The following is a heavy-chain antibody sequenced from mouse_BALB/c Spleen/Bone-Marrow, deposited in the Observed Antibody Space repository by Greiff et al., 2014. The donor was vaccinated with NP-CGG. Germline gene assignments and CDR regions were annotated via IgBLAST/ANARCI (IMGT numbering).Heavy chain of an antibody. Sequence: VQLVESRPELVKPGASVKISCKASGYVFSTSWMNWVKQRPGQGLEWIGRIYPGDGDANYNGNFKGKATLTADKSSSTAYMQLNSLTSVDSAVYFCVRGAHPWGQGTLVTVSA. V-gene: IGHV1-82*01. CDR3: VRGAHP. J-gene: IGHJ3*01. CDR1: GYVFSTSW. CDR2: IYPGDGDA.